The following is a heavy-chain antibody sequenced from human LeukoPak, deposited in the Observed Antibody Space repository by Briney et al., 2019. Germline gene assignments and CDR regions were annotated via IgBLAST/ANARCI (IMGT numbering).Heavy chain of an antibody. Sequence: SETLSLTCAVYGGSFSGSYWTWIRQPPGKGLEWIGEINHGGSTNYNPSLKSRVTISVDTSKNQFSLKLSSMTAADTAVYYCARTFGFSIWAPYYMDVWGKGTTVTVSS. D-gene: IGHD2/OR15-2a*01. CDR2: INHGGST. CDR3: ARTFGFSIWAPYYMDV. CDR1: GGSFSGSY. V-gene: IGHV4-34*01. J-gene: IGHJ6*03.